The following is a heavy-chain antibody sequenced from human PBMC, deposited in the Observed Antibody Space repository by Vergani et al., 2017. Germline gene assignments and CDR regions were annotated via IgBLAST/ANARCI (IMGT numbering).Heavy chain of an antibody. J-gene: IGHJ4*02. CDR2: ISSSSSYL. Sequence: EVQLVESGGGLVKPGGSLRLSCAASGFTFSSYSMNWVRQAPGKGLEWVSSISSSSSYLYYADSVKGRFTISRDNAKNSLYLQMNSLRAEDTAVYYCARGGSSGYDVDYWGQGTLVTVSS. CDR3: ARGGSSGYDVDY. D-gene: IGHD5-12*01. CDR1: GFTFSSYS. V-gene: IGHV3-21*01.